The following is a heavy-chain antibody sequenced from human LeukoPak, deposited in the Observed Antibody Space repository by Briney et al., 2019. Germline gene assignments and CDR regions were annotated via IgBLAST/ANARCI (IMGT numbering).Heavy chain of an antibody. CDR1: GGSISSSSYY. CDR3: ARHYANSIYDILTGYYRGERDY. CDR2: IYYSGST. J-gene: IGHJ4*02. V-gene: IGHV4-39*01. D-gene: IGHD3-9*01. Sequence: PSETLSLTCTVSGGSISSSSYYWGWIRQPPGKGLEWIGSIYYSGSTYYNPSLKSRVTISVDTSKNQFSLKLSSVTAADTAVYYCARHYANSIYDILTGYYRGERDYWGQGTLVTVSS.